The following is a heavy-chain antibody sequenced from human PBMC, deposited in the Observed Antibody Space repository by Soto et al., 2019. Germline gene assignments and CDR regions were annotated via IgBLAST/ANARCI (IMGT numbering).Heavy chain of an antibody. Sequence: QVQLQQWGVGLLKPSETLPLTCAVYGGSFSGYYWTWIRQPPGTGLEWIGEINHSGSTNYNPSLKSRVTISVDTSKNQFSLKLTSVTAADTAVYYCARDKITGLFDYWGQGTLVTVSS. CDR3: ARDKITGLFDY. CDR2: INHSGST. CDR1: GGSFSGYY. D-gene: IGHD2-8*02. V-gene: IGHV4-34*01. J-gene: IGHJ4*02.